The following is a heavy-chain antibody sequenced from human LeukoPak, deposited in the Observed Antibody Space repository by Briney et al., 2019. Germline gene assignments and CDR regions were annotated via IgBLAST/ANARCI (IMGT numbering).Heavy chain of an antibody. CDR3: GLIGGYAGY. Sequence: GSLRLSCAASGFTFSTYGMHWVGQAPGKGLEWVAMTSHDGSDKYYADSVKGRFTISRDNSKNTLYLQMNSLRVEDTAVYYCGLIGGYAGYWGPGNPGSVSS. CDR2: TSHDGSDK. D-gene: IGHD5-12*01. CDR1: GFTFSTYG. V-gene: IGHV3-30*03. J-gene: IGHJ4*02.